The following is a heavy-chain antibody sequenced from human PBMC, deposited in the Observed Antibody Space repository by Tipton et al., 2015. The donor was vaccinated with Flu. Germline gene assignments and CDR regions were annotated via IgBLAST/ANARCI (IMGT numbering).Heavy chain of an antibody. V-gene: IGHV3-23*01. Sequence: SLRLSCEASGFTLSIYAMSWARQGSRMGLEWVSGIRGGAAGTYYADSVKGRFTVSRDNAKNSLYLQMNSLRVEDTALYYCAKGDYRGSGGYSDYWGQGTLVTVSS. J-gene: IGHJ4*02. CDR1: GFTLSIYA. CDR3: AKGDYRGSGGYSDY. CDR2: IRGGAAGT. D-gene: IGHD3-10*01.